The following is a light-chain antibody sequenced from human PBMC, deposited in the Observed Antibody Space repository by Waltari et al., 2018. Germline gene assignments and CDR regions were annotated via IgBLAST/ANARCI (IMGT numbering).Light chain of an antibody. J-gene: IGLJ3*02. CDR3: NTYTGSSSWV. Sequence: QPALTQPSSVSGSPGQTITLSCYGTSSDISFYNYVSWYQPNPGKSTKLIIYDVSQRPSGVSDRFAGSKSRNTASLTISGLQAEDDADYYCNTYTGSSSWVFCGGTKVTVL. V-gene: IGLV2-14*01. CDR1: SSDISFYNY. CDR2: DVS.